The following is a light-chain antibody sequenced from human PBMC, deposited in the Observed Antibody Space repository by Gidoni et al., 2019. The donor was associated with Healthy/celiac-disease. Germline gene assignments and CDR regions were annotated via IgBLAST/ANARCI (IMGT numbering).Light chain of an antibody. V-gene: IGKV3-20*01. CDR3: QQYGSSPLT. CDR1: QSVSSSY. Sequence: GERATLSCRASQSVSSSYLAWYQQKPGQAPRLLIYGASSRATGIPDRFSGSGSGTDFTLTISRLEPEDFAVYYCQQYGSSPLTFGGGTKVEIK. CDR2: GAS. J-gene: IGKJ4*01.